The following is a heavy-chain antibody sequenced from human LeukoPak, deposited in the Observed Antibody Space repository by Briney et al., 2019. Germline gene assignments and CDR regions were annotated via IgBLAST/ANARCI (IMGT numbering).Heavy chain of an antibody. CDR2: ISSSSSYI. V-gene: IGHV3-21*01. CDR1: GFTFSSYS. J-gene: IGHJ4*02. CDR3: ARALDIVATITSIDY. D-gene: IGHD5-12*01. Sequence: GVSLRLSCAASGFTFSSYSMNWVRQAPGKGLEWVSSISSSSSYIYYADSVKGRFTISRDNAKNSLYLQMNSLRAEDTAVYYCARALDIVATITSIDYWGQGTLVTVRS.